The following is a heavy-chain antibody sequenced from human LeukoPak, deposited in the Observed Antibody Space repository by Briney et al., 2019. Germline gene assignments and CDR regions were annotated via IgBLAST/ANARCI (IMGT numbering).Heavy chain of an antibody. CDR3: ARGDVAAAGTNFDY. J-gene: IGHJ4*02. V-gene: IGHV1-2*02. CDR2: INPNSGGT. Sequence: ASVKVSCKASGYTFTGYYMHWVRQAPGQGLEWMGWINPNSGGTNYAQKFQGRVTMTRDTSISTAYMELSRLRSDDTAVYYCARGDVAAAGTNFDYWGQGTLVTVSS. D-gene: IGHD6-13*01. CDR1: GYTFTGYY.